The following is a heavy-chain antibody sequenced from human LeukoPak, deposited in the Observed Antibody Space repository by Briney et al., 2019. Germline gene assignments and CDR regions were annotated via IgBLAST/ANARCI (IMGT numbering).Heavy chain of an antibody. Sequence: GGSLRHSCAASGFTFSSYIINWVRQAPGKGLEWVSSISSSNSYIYYADSVKGRFTISRDNAKNSLYLQMNSLRAEDTAVYYCARDGHGDFWRARRTYYMDVWGKGTTVTVSS. V-gene: IGHV3-21*01. CDR1: GFTFSSYI. CDR2: ISSSNSYI. J-gene: IGHJ6*03. CDR3: ARDGHGDFWRARRTYYMDV. D-gene: IGHD3-3*01.